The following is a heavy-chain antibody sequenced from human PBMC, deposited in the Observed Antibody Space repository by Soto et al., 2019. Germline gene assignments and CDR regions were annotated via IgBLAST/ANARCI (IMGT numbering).Heavy chain of an antibody. CDR1: GFTFSSYA. Sequence: GGSLRLSCAASGFTFSSYAMHWVRQAPGKGLEWVAVISYDGSNKYYADSVKGRFTISRDNSKNTLYLQMNSLRAEDTAVYYCARDHVLEGGGLSYYYGMDVWGQGTTVTVSS. CDR3: ARDHVLEGGGLSYYYGMDV. D-gene: IGHD3-10*02. CDR2: ISYDGSNK. J-gene: IGHJ6*02. V-gene: IGHV3-30-3*01.